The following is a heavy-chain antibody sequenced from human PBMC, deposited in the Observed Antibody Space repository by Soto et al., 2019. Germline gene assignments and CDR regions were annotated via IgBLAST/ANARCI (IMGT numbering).Heavy chain of an antibody. Sequence: QLVESGGGVVQPGRSLRLSCETSGFTLRSYGMHWVRQAPGKGLEWVAVISFDGSDIYYADSVRGRFTISRDNSKSTLHLQMNRLRAEDTAVYYCAKMTRGYTYGLDYWGQGTLVTVSS. J-gene: IGHJ4*02. CDR2: ISFDGSDI. V-gene: IGHV3-30*18. CDR1: GFTLRSYG. D-gene: IGHD5-12*01. CDR3: AKMTRGYTYGLDY.